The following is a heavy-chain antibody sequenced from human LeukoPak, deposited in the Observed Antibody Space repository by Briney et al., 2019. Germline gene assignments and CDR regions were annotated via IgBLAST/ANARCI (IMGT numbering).Heavy chain of an antibody. D-gene: IGHD3-16*01. V-gene: IGHV4-39*01. CDR1: GGSISSGSHY. CDR3: VRHGFAIDY. Sequence: SETLSLTCTVSGGSISSGSHYWGWIRQSPGKGLEWLGNFGNVDYSGNTYYNPSLKSRLTTSVDTPKNQFSLNLTSVTAADTAVYYCVRHGFAIDYWGQGTLVTVSS. CDR2: FGNVDYSGNT. J-gene: IGHJ4*02.